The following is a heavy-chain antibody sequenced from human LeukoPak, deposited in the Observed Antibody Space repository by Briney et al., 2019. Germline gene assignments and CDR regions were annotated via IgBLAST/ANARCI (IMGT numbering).Heavy chain of an antibody. J-gene: IGHJ4*02. CDR2: VNHRGVT. Sequence: SETLSLTCAVYGGAFSGYHWNWICQAPGKGLEWIGEVNHRGVTNYNPSLKSRVIISADTSKNQFSLKLDSVTAADTAIYYYARDPTSEISVPHYFDDWGQGTLVTVSS. CDR1: GGAFSGYH. CDR3: ARDPTSEISVPHYFDD. D-gene: IGHD5/OR15-5a*01. V-gene: IGHV4-34*01.